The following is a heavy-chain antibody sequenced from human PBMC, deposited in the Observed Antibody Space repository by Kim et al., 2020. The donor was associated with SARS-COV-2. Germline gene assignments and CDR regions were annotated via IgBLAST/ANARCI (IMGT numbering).Heavy chain of an antibody. CDR3: ARLGYYGSGSYYNVGMDV. CDR1: GYSFTSYW. D-gene: IGHD3-10*01. V-gene: IGHV5-10-1*01. Sequence: GESLKISCKGSGYSFTSYWISWVRQMPGKGLEWMGRIDPSDSYTNYSPSFQGHVTISADKSISTAYLQWSSLKASDTAMYYCARLGYYGSGSYYNVGMDVWGQGTTVTVSS. CDR2: IDPSDSYT. J-gene: IGHJ6*02.